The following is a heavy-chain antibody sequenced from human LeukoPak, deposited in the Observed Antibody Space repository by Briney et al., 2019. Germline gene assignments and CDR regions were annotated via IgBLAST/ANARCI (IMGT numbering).Heavy chain of an antibody. D-gene: IGHD3-3*01. Sequence: GASVKVSCKASGYTFTSYGTSWVRQAPGQGLEWMGWISAYSGNTNYAQKLQGRVTMTTDTSTSTAYMELRSLRSDDTAVYYCARDLRDYDFWSGYYSPSLDYWGQGTLVTVSS. V-gene: IGHV1-18*01. CDR1: GYTFTSYG. J-gene: IGHJ4*02. CDR2: ISAYSGNT. CDR3: ARDLRDYDFWSGYYSPSLDY.